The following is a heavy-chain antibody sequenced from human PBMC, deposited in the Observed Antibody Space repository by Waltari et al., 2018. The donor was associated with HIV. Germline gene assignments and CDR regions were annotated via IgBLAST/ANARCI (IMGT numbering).Heavy chain of an antibody. CDR1: GYSFTSYW. Sequence: EVQLVQPGAEVKKLGESLIIYCKASGYSFTSYWIVWVRQLPGKGRAGMGICRLSYSNTKYVPSLQGHGTISAGRSITTAYLHWGSRKAADSAMYYCAGLKLTGDRGGWFGPWGQGTLVTVSS. D-gene: IGHD7-27*01. J-gene: IGHJ5*02. CDR3: AGLKLTGDRGGWFGP. CDR2: CRLSYSNT. V-gene: IGHV5-51*01.